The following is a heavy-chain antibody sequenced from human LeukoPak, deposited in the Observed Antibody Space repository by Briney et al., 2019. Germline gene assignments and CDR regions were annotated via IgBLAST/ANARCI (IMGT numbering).Heavy chain of an antibody. CDR2: IKQDGSEK. Sequence: LPGGSLRLSCAASGFTLNNYWMSWVRQAPGKGLECVANIKQDGSEKYYVDSVKGRFTISRDNAKNSLYLQMNSLRAEDTAVYYCARDHMTTAVTTIDYWGQGTLVTVSS. J-gene: IGHJ4*02. V-gene: IGHV3-7*01. CDR3: ARDHMTTAVTTIDY. D-gene: IGHD4-11*01. CDR1: GFTLNNYW.